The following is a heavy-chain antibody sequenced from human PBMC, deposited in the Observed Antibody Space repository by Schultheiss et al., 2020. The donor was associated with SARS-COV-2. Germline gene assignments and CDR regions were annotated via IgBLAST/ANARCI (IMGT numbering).Heavy chain of an antibody. Sequence: SETLSLTCTVSGDSITSGGYYWSWIRQPAGKGLEWIGRIYTSGSTNYNPSLKSRVTISLDTSRNQFSLKLSSVTAADTAVYYCATAKEDAFDIWGQGTMVTVSS. J-gene: IGHJ3*02. V-gene: IGHV4-61*02. CDR1: GDSITSGGYY. CDR3: ATAKEDAFDI. CDR2: IYTSGST.